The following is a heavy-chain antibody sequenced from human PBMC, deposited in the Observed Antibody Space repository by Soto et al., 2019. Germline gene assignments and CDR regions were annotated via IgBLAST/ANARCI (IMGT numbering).Heavy chain of an antibody. V-gene: IGHV4-31*03. Sequence: PSETLSLTCTVSGGSISSGVNYWSWIRQHPGKGLEWIGHIYHSGSAYYHPSLKSRVAISVDTSKNQFSLRLSSVTAADTGAYFCARDSRREVDSGGYYYYDMDVWGQGTTVTVSS. D-gene: IGHD3-22*01. CDR2: IYHSGSA. CDR1: GGSISSGVNY. J-gene: IGHJ6*02. CDR3: ARDSRREVDSGGYYYYDMDV.